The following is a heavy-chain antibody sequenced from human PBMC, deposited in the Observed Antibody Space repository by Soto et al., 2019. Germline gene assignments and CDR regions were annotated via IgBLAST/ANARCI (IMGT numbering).Heavy chain of an antibody. Sequence: SVKVSCKASGGTFSSYAISWVRQAPGQGLEWMGGIIPILGTANYAQKFQGRVTITADESTSTAYMGLSSLRSEDTAVYYCARGPGGLQRDILGFDPWGQGTLVTVSS. CDR3: ARGPGGLQRDILGFDP. J-gene: IGHJ5*02. CDR1: GGTFSSYA. V-gene: IGHV1-69*13. CDR2: IIPILGTA. D-gene: IGHD3-9*01.